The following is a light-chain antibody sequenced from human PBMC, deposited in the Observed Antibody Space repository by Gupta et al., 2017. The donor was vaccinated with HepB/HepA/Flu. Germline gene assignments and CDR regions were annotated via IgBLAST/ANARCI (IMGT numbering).Light chain of an antibody. CDR1: QSVARN. J-gene: IGKJ4*01. CDR2: GAS. CDR3: QHKNNLPLT. Sequence: IVMTQSPATLSVSPGERATLSCRASQSVARNLAWYQQKPGQAPRLLIFGASTRAPGFPATFSGSGSGTEFTLTINSRQSDDFALYYCQHKNNLPLTFGRGTXVDIK. V-gene: IGKV3-15*01.